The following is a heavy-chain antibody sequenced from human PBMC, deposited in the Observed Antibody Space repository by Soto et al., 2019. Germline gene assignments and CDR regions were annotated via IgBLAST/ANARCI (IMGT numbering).Heavy chain of an antibody. CDR3: AKAHCSSTSCYQNYYYYYGMDV. CDR2: LSYDGSKK. V-gene: IGHV3-30*18. D-gene: IGHD2-2*01. Sequence: LRLSFAASGFTFNNYVVHWVRQAPGKGLEWVAILSYDGSKKYYSDSVKGRFTISRDNSKSTLYLQMNSLRAEDTAVYYCAKAHCSSTSCYQNYYYYYGMDVWGQGTTVTVSS. J-gene: IGHJ6*02. CDR1: GFTFNNYV.